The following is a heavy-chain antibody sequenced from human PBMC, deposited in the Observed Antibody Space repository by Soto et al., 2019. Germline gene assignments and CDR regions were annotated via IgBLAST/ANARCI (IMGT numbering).Heavy chain of an antibody. CDR2: IYHSGST. V-gene: IGHV4-4*02. J-gene: IGHJ4*02. CDR3: ARAAMGGSSWPFDY. D-gene: IGHD6-13*01. Sequence: TSETLSLTCAVSGGSISSSNWWSWVRQPPGKGLEWIGEIYHSGSTNYNPSLKSRVTISVDKSKNQFSLKPSSVTAADTAVYYCARAAMGGSSWPFDYWGQGTLVTVSS. CDR1: GGSISSSNW.